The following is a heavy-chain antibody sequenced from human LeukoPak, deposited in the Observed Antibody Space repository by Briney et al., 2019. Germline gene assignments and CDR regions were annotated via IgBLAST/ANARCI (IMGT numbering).Heavy chain of an antibody. CDR1: GGSFSAYY. CDR3: ARVGYYDSSGYFSYYFDY. Sequence: SETLSLTCGVSGGSFSAYYWSWIRQPPGKGLELIGEINHSGRTNYNPSLKSRVTISVDTSKNQFSLKLSSVTAADTAVYYCARVGYYDSSGYFSYYFDYWGQGTLVTVSS. J-gene: IGHJ4*02. CDR2: INHSGRT. V-gene: IGHV4-34*01. D-gene: IGHD3-22*01.